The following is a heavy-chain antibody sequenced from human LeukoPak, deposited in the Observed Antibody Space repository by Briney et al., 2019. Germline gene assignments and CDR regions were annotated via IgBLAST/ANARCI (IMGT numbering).Heavy chain of an antibody. D-gene: IGHD1-26*01. V-gene: IGHV3-48*02. CDR3: ATDLVGGTNY. J-gene: IGHJ4*02. Sequence: GGSLRLSCVASGFAFSSYVMNWVRQAPGKGLEWVTYISSSGSAIYYADSVKGRFTISRDNAKNSLFLQVNSLRDEDTALYYCATDLVGGTNYWGQGILVTVSS. CDR2: ISSSGSAI. CDR1: GFAFSSYV.